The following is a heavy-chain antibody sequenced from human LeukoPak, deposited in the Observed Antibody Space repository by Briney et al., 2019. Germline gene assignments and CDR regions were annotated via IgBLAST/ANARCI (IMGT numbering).Heavy chain of an antibody. Sequence: GGSLRLSCAASGFTFSSYWMSWVRQASGKGLEWVASIKQDGSEKYYVDSVKGRFTISRDNAKNSLYLQMNSLRAEDTAVYYCARDRNYYGFDYWGQGTLVTVSS. J-gene: IGHJ4*02. CDR1: GFTFSSYW. CDR3: ARDRNYYGFDY. CDR2: IKQDGSEK. D-gene: IGHD3-10*01. V-gene: IGHV3-7*01.